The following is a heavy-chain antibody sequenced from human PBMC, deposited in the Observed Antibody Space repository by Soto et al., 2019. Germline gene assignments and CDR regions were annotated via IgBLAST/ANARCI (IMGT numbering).Heavy chain of an antibody. CDR2: ISSSSSYV. Sequence: PGGSLRLSCAASGFTFSSYSMSWVRQAPGKGLEWVSSISSSSSYVYYADSVKGRFTISRDNAKNSLYLQMNSLRAEDTTVYYCARGRGIAARPGPPRYYYGMDVWGQGTTVTVSS. J-gene: IGHJ6*02. CDR1: GFTFSSYS. V-gene: IGHV3-21*01. D-gene: IGHD6-6*01. CDR3: ARGRGIAARPGPPRYYYGMDV.